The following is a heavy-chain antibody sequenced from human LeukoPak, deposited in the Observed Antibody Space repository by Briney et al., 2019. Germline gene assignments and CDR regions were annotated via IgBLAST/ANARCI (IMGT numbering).Heavy chain of an antibody. J-gene: IGHJ4*02. V-gene: IGHV1-18*01. CDR3: ARDWTGTTEFDY. CDR1: GYTLAELS. Sequence: ASVKVSCKVSGYTLAELSMHWVRQAPGKGLEWMGWISAYNGNTNYAQKLQGRVAMTTDTSTSTAYMELRSLRSDDTAVYYCARDWTGTTEFDYWGQGTLVTVSS. D-gene: IGHD1-7*01. CDR2: ISAYNGNT.